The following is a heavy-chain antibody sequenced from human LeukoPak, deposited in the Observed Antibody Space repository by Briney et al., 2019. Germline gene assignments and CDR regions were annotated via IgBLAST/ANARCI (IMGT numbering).Heavy chain of an antibody. CDR1: GGTFSSYA. CDR2: IIPIFGTA. J-gene: IGHJ4*02. CDR3: ASGTSKAADY. Sequence: GASVKVSCKASGGTFSSYAISWVRQAPGQGLEWMGGIIPIFGTANYAQKFQGRVTITADESTSTAYMELSSLRSEDTAMFYCASGTSKAADYWGQGTLVTVSS. D-gene: IGHD3-10*01. V-gene: IGHV1-69*13.